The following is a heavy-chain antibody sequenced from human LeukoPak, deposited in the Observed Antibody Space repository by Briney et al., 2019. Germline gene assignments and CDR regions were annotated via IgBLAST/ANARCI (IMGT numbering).Heavy chain of an antibody. CDR2: IFFSGST. CDR3: ARGTMMVGP. V-gene: IGHV4-39*07. CDR1: GGPISSSTYH. Sequence: SETLSLTCTVSGGPISSSTYHWGWIRQPPGKGLEWIGSIFFSGSTYYNPSLKSRVTISVDTSKNQFSLKLSSVTAADTAVYYCARGTMMVGPWGQGTQVTVSS. J-gene: IGHJ5*02. D-gene: IGHD3-22*01.